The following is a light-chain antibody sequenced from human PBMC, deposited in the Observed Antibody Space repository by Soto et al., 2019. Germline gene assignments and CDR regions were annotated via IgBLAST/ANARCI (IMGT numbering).Light chain of an antibody. Sequence: DIQMTQSPSTLSASVGDRVTITCRASQNINSWLAWYQQKPGKAPKLLIYKASTLESGVPSRFSGSGSGTEYTLTITCLQPDDFQTYYCKKYNIYSLFSFGPGTKVDIK. J-gene: IGKJ3*01. CDR2: KAS. V-gene: IGKV1-5*03. CDR3: KKYNIYSLFS. CDR1: QNINSW.